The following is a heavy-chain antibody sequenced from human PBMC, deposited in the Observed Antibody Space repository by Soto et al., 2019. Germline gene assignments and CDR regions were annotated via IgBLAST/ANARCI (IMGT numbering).Heavy chain of an antibody. J-gene: IGHJ4*02. CDR2: ISWNSGSI. CDR1: GFTFDDYA. D-gene: IGHD6-13*01. Sequence: EVQLVESGGGLVQPGRSLRLSCAASGFTFDDYAMHWVRQAPGKGLEWVSGISWNSGSIGYADSVKGRFTISRDNATNSLYLQMHSLRAEDRALYYCAKDRALVLSLYVAYWGQGPLVTVSS. CDR3: AKDRALVLSLYVAY. V-gene: IGHV3-9*01.